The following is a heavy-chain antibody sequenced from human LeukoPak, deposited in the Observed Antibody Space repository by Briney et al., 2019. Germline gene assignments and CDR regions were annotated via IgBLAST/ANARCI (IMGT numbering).Heavy chain of an antibody. CDR2: ISSNGGST. D-gene: IGHD5-12*01. V-gene: IGHV3-64*01. J-gene: IGHJ3*02. CDR1: GFTFSSYA. Sequence: QPGGSLRLSCAASGFTFSSYAMHWARQAPGKGLEYVSAISSNGGSTYYANSVKGRFTISRDNSKNTLYLQMGSLRAEDMAVYYCARALIVATDTGAFDIWGQGTMVTVSS. CDR3: ARALIVATDTGAFDI.